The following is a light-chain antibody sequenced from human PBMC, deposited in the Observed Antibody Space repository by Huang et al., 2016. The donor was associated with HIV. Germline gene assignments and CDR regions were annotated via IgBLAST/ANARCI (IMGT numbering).Light chain of an antibody. CDR1: QNVLYSSNNKSH. J-gene: IGKJ2*01. Sequence: DIVMTQSPDSLAVSLGERATINCKSSQNVLYSSNNKSHLGWYQQKPGQPPKLLIYWASTREAGVPDRFSGSGSGTDFTLTIRSLQAEDVAVYYCQQYYSTPYTFGQGTKLEIK. V-gene: IGKV4-1*01. CDR3: QQYYSTPYT. CDR2: WAS.